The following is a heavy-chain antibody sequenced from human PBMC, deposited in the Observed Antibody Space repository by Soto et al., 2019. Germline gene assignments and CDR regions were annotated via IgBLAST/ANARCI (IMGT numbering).Heavy chain of an antibody. Sequence: LRLSCAASGFTFSSYGMHWVRQAPGKGLEWVAVIWYDGSNKYYADSVKGRFTISRDNSKNTLYLQMNSLRAEDTAVYYCARDGFYCSSTSCPYSVDAFDIWGQGTMVTVSS. CDR2: IWYDGSNK. CDR1: GFTFSSYG. CDR3: ARDGFYCSSTSCPYSVDAFDI. V-gene: IGHV3-33*01. D-gene: IGHD2-2*01. J-gene: IGHJ3*02.